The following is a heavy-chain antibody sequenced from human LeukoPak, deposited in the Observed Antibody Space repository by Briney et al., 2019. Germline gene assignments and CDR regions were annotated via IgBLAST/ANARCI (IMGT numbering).Heavy chain of an antibody. V-gene: IGHV3-33*01. J-gene: IGHJ5*02. CDR2: IWYDGSNK. CDR1: GFTFSSYG. Sequence: GGSLRLSCAASGFTFSSYGMHWVRQAPGKGLEWVAVIWYDGSNKYYADSVKGRFTISRDNSKNTLYLQMNSLRAEDTAVYYCARAPGGGYCSSTSCPNWFDPWGQGTLVTVSS. CDR3: ARAPGGGYCSSTSCPNWFDP. D-gene: IGHD2-2*01.